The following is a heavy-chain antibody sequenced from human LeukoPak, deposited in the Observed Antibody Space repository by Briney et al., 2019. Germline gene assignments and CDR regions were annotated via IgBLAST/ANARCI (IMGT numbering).Heavy chain of an antibody. CDR1: GFTFSSYA. D-gene: IGHD3-22*01. J-gene: IGHJ4*02. V-gene: IGHV3-23*01. Sequence: GGSLRLSCAASGFTFSSYAMSWVRQAPGKGLEWVSAISGSGGSTYYADSVKGRFTISRDNSKNTLYLQMNSLRAEDTAVYYCAKVHGGGYYYDSSGYYYFDYWGQGTLVTVSS. CDR3: AKVHGGGYYYDSSGYYYFDY. CDR2: ISGSGGST.